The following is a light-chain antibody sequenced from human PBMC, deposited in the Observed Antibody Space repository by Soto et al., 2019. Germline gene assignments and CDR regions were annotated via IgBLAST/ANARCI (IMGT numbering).Light chain of an antibody. J-gene: IGKJ1*01. CDR3: RHRCR. Sequence: VLTQSPATLSLSPGDRATLSCRAGQNINNFIAWYQHKPGQAPRLLIYDASNRSTGIPGRVSGSGAGTEFTLAITSLGCEDFALYCCRHRCRFGQGTKVDIK. CDR2: DAS. CDR1: QNINNF. V-gene: IGKV3-11*01.